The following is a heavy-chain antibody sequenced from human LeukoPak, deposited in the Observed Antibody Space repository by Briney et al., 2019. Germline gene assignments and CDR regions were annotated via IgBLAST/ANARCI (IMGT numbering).Heavy chain of an antibody. D-gene: IGHD6-13*01. CDR1: GETFSSYA. CDR3: ARERARIAPDAFHI. Sequence: ASVKVSCKATGETFSSYAISWVRQAPGQGLEWMGRIIPIFGTANYAQKFQGRVTITTDESTSTAYMELSSLRSEDTAVYYCARERARIAPDAFHIWGQGTMVTVSS. CDR2: IIPIFGTA. V-gene: IGHV1-69*05. J-gene: IGHJ3*02.